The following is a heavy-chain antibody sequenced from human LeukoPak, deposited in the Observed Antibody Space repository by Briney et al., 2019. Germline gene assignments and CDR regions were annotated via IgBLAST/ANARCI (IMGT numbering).Heavy chain of an antibody. Sequence: PSETLSLTCTVSGGSISSYYWNWIRQPAGKGLEWIGRIYTSGSTNYNPSLKSRVTISVDKSKNQFSLKLSSATAADTAVYYCARGERYSYGTQPPPYYIDYWGQGTLVTVSS. V-gene: IGHV4-4*07. CDR2: IYTSGST. D-gene: IGHD5-18*01. CDR1: GGSISSYY. J-gene: IGHJ4*02. CDR3: ARGERYSYGTQPPPYYIDY.